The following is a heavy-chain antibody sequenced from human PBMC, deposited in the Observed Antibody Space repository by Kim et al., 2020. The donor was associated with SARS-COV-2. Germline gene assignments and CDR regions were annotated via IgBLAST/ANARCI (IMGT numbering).Heavy chain of an antibody. Sequence: ASVKVSCKASGYTFTGYYMHWVRQAPGQGLEWMGWINPNSGGTNYAQKFQGRVTMTRDTSISTAYMELSRLRSDDTAVYYCAREPVEVVPAGLEYYYYYGMDVWGQGTTVTVSS. V-gene: IGHV1-2*02. J-gene: IGHJ6*02. CDR1: GYTFTGYY. CDR2: INPNSGGT. CDR3: AREPVEVVPAGLEYYYYYGMDV. D-gene: IGHD2-2*01.